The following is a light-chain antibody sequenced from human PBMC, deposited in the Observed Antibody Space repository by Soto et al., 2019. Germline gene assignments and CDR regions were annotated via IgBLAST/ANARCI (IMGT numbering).Light chain of an antibody. V-gene: IGLV2-23*02. CDR1: SSDVGSYNL. CDR3: CSYAGSSTLV. Sequence: LTQPASVSGSPGQSITISCTGTSSDVGSYNLVSWYQQHPGKAPKLMIYEVSKRPSGVSNRFSGSKSGNTASLTISGLQAEDEADYYCCSYAGSSTLVFGGGTKVTVL. CDR2: EVS. J-gene: IGLJ2*01.